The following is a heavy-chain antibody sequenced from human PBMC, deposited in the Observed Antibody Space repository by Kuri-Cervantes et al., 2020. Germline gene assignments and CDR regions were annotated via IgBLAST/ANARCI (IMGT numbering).Heavy chain of an antibody. J-gene: IGHJ4*02. Sequence: SLKISCAASGFTFSDSYVSWNRQAPGKGPEWISYMSGGSTIIYYADSVKGRFTISRDNAKNSLYLQMNSLRAEDTAMDYCARAPTGCSQDWGQGTLVTVSS. CDR2: MSGGSTII. CDR1: GFTFSDSY. V-gene: IGHV3-11*01. CDR3: ARAPTGCSQD. D-gene: IGHD3-9*01.